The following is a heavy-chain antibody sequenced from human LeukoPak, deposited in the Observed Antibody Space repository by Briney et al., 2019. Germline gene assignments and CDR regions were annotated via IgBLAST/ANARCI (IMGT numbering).Heavy chain of an antibody. CDR2: IYYTGST. V-gene: IGHV4-59*12. J-gene: IGHJ4*02. Sequence: PSETLSLTCTVSGGSINNYYWSWVRQPPGAGLEWLAYIYYTGSTNYNPSLKTRLTISVDTSKNQFSLKLSSVTAADTAVYYCARSRPDKDRDMAFDYWGQGTLVTVSS. CDR3: ARSRPDKDRDMAFDY. D-gene: IGHD5-24*01. CDR1: GGSINNYY.